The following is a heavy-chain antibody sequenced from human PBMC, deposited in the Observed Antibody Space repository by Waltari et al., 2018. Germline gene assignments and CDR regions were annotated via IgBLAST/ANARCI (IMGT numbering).Heavy chain of an antibody. V-gene: IGHV3-48*04. CDR1: GFTFSSYS. J-gene: IGHJ4*02. CDR3: AISGYSYGQVDY. CDR2: ISSSSTI. Sequence: EVQLVESGGGLVQPGGSLRLSCAASGFTFSSYSMNWVRQAPGKGLEWVSYISSSSTIYYADSVKGRFTISRDNAKNTLYLQMNSLRAEDTAVYYCAISGYSYGQVDYWGQGTLVTVSS. D-gene: IGHD5-18*01.